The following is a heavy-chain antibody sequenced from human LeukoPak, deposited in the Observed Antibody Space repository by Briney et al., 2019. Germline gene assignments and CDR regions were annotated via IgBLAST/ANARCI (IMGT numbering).Heavy chain of an antibody. J-gene: IGHJ4*02. CDR3: ARSTVTSSLLLEDL. Sequence: GRSLRLSCAASGFTFSSYGMHWVRQAPGKGLEWVAVIYNDGNKKYDADSVKGRFTISRDNSENTVHLQMNRLRADDTAVYYCARSTVTSSLLLEDLWGQGTLVTASS. CDR2: IYNDGNKK. CDR1: GFTFSSYG. V-gene: IGHV3-30*03. D-gene: IGHD2/OR15-2a*01.